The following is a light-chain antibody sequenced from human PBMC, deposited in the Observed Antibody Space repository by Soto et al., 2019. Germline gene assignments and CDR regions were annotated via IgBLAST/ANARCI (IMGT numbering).Light chain of an antibody. V-gene: IGKV3-11*01. CDR2: DAS. Sequence: EIVLTQSPATLSLSPGERATLSCRASQSVSSYLAWYQQKPGQAPRLLIYDASNRATGIPARFSGSGSGTDFTLTIRRIENADSAVYYCQQRSNFSFGPGTKVDIK. J-gene: IGKJ3*01. CDR1: QSVSSY. CDR3: QQRSNFS.